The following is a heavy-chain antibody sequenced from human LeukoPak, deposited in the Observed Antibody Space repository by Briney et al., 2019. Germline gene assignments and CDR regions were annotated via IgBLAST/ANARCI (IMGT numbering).Heavy chain of an antibody. J-gene: IGHJ4*02. V-gene: IGHV3-30*02. CDR3: ARAPFVALGAGDY. CDR2: IRYDGSNK. CDR1: GFTFSSYE. D-gene: IGHD6-25*01. Sequence: PGGSLRLSCAASGFTFSSYELNWVRQAPGKGLEWVAFIRYDGSNKYYADSVKGRFTISRDNAKNTLYLQMNSLRAEDTAVYYCARAPFVALGAGDYWGQGTLVTVSS.